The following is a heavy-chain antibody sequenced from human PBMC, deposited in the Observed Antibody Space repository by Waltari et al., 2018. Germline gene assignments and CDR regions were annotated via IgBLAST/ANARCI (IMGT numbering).Heavy chain of an antibody. V-gene: IGHV3-7*03. CDR1: ELAFSTYW. CDR2: INYDGSEV. D-gene: IGHD3-10*01. CDR3: ATYRWLGY. Sequence: EAQLVESGGGLVQPGGSLRHSCAVSELAFSTYWMTWVRQAPGRGLEWVANINYDGSEVHYVDSVRGRFTISRDNARNSLYLQMNSLRVEDTAVYYCATYRWLGYWGQGTLVTVSS. J-gene: IGHJ4*02.